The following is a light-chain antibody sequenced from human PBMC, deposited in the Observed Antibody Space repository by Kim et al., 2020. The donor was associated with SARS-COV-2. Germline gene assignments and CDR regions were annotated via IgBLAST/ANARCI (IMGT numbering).Light chain of an antibody. CDR1: SGHSSYA. CDR3: QTWGTGIWV. CDR2: LNSDGSH. V-gene: IGLV4-69*01. Sequence: SVKLTCTLSSGHSSYAIAWHQQQPEKGPRYLMKLNSDGSHSKGDGIPDRFSGSSSGAERYLTISSLQSEDEADYYCQTWGTGIWVFGGGTQLTV. J-gene: IGLJ3*02.